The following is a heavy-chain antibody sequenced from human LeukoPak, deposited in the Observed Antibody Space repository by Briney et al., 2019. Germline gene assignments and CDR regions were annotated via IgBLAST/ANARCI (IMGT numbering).Heavy chain of an antibody. CDR1: GFTFSSYA. J-gene: IGHJ6*04. CDR2: ISYDGSNK. D-gene: IGHD3-9*01. V-gene: IGHV3-30*04. Sequence: PGGSLRLSCAASGFTFSSYAMHWVRQAPGKGLEWVAVISYDGSNKYYADSVKGRFTISRDNSKNTLYLQMNSLRAEDTAVYYCARANTRSNLRYFDWLWDVWGKGTTVTVSS. CDR3: ARANTRSNLRYFDWLWDV.